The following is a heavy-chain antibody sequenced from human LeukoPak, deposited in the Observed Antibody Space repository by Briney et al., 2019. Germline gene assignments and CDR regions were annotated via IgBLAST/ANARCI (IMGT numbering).Heavy chain of an antibody. Sequence: GASVKVSCKASGGTFSSYAISWVRQAPGQGLEWMGGIIPIFGTANYAQKFQGRVTITADESTSTAYMELSSLRSEDTAVYYCTCYSNYYYYYMDVWGKGTTVTISS. V-gene: IGHV1-69*13. D-gene: IGHD2-15*01. CDR3: TCYSNYYYYYMDV. J-gene: IGHJ6*03. CDR1: GGTFSSYA. CDR2: IIPIFGTA.